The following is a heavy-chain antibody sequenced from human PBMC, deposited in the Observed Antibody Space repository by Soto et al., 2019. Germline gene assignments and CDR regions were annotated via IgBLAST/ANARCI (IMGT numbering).Heavy chain of an antibody. V-gene: IGHV3-33*03. CDR3: AKNPGYYYDSTGYHFDY. D-gene: IGHD3-22*01. CDR2: IWYDGSTI. Sequence: GGSLRLSCAASGFTFSSYGMHWVRQAPGKGLEWVAVIWYDGSTIYYADSVKGRFTISRDNAKNSLYLQMNSLRAEDTAVYYCAKNPGYYYDSTGYHFDYWGQGTLVTVSS. CDR1: GFTFSSYG. J-gene: IGHJ4*02.